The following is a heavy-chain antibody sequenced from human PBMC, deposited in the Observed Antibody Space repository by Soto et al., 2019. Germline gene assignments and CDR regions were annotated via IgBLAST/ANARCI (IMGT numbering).Heavy chain of an antibody. CDR1: GGTFSTYA. CDR2: IIPMFGTA. Sequence: QVQLVQSGAEVKKPESSVKVSCKAPGGTFSTYAISWVQQAPGQGLEWMGGIIPMFGTANYAQRFQDRVTITADESTNTVYMELSSLRSEDTAVYFCASGIQLWLRRLNNGYSGWGQGTLVTVSS. J-gene: IGHJ4*02. CDR3: ASGIQLWLRRLNNGYSG. V-gene: IGHV1-69*01. D-gene: IGHD5-18*01.